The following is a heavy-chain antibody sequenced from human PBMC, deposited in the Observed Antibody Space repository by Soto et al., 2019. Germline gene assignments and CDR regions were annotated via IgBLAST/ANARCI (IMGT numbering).Heavy chain of an antibody. CDR2: ISAYNGNT. CDR3: ARPPPKYYYDSSGYYNFDY. V-gene: IGHV1-18*01. Sequence: ASVKLSCKASGYTFTSYGISWVRQAPGQGLEWMGWISAYNGNTNYAQKFQGRVTMTRDTSTSTVYMELSSLRAEDTAVYYCARPPPKYYYDSSGYYNFDYWGQGTLVTLSS. D-gene: IGHD3-22*01. J-gene: IGHJ4*02. CDR1: GYTFTSYG.